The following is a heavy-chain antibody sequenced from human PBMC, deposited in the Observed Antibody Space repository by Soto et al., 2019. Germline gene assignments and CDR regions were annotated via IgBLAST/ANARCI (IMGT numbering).Heavy chain of an antibody. CDR1: GYTFISYD. D-gene: IGHD3-10*01. J-gene: IGHJ6*02. V-gene: IGHV1-18*01. CDR3: AREGYYGSWSFYNGWGMDV. CDR2: ISAYSGNT. Sequence: QVQLVQSGAEVKKPGASVKVSCKASGYTFISYDINWVRQAPGQGLEWIGWISAYSGNTNYAQKVQGRVTLTTDTSTSTAYMELRTLRSDDKAVYYCAREGYYGSWSFYNGWGMDVWGQGTTVTVSS.